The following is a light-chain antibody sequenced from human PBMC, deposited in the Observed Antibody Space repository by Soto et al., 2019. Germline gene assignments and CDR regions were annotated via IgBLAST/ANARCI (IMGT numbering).Light chain of an antibody. CDR3: QRSDSSWT. V-gene: IGKV1-39*01. CDR1: QNINNY. Sequence: DIQMTQSPSSLSASVGDRVTITCQASQNINNYLNWYQQKPGRAPKLLIYDASNLQSGVPSRFSGSGSGTDFTLTISSLQPEDFATYYCQRSDSSWTFGQGTKVDIK. J-gene: IGKJ1*01. CDR2: DAS.